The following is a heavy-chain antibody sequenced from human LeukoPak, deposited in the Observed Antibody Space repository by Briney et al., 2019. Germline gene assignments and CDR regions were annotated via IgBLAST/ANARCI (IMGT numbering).Heavy chain of an antibody. Sequence: GGSLRLSCAASGFSLSTYGVSWVRQPPGKGLEWVSGITGTGGSTYYADSVKGRFTVSRDTSKNILYLQTNSLRAEDTAIYYCAKDHGTAVAGFYYWGQGTLVTVSS. D-gene: IGHD6-19*01. CDR3: AKDHGTAVAGFYY. CDR2: ITGTGGST. J-gene: IGHJ4*02. V-gene: IGHV3-23*01. CDR1: GFSLSTYG.